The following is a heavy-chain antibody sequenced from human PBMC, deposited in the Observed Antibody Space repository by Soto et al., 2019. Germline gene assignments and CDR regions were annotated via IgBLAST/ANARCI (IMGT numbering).Heavy chain of an antibody. D-gene: IGHD3-9*01. CDR2: IYYSGST. CDR3: ARHCDILTVCMDV. J-gene: IGHJ6*02. CDR1: GGSVSSSSYY. V-gene: IGHV4-39*01. Sequence: SSETLSLTCTVSGGSVSSSSYYWGWIRQPPGKGLEWIGSIYYSGSTYYNPSLKSRVTISVDTSKNQFSLKLSSVTAADTAVYYCARHCDILTVCMDVWGQGTMVTVSS.